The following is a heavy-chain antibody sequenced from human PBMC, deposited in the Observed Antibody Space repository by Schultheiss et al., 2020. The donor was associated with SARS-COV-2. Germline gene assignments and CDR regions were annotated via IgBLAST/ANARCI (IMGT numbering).Heavy chain of an antibody. J-gene: IGHJ6*02. V-gene: IGHV4-4*07. CDR3: ARVHPGYYGMDV. CDR1: GGSLSSDY. Sequence: SETLSLTCSVSGGSLSSDYWSWIRQPAGKGLEWVGRVFTSGSTNYNPSLKSRVTMSVDTSKNQFSLKLSSVTAADTAVYYCARVHPGYYGMDVWGQGTTVTVSS. CDR2: VFTSGST.